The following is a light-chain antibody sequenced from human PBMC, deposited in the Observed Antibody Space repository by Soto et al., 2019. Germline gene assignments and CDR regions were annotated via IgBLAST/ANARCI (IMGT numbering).Light chain of an antibody. J-gene: IGLJ2*01. V-gene: IGLV1-40*01. CDR3: QSYDSSLSGLV. CDR1: RSNIGTGYD. Sequence: QPVLAQPPSVSGAPGQRVIISCTGSRSNIGTGYDVHWYQQLPGTAPKLLISANTNRPSGVPDRFSASKSGTSASLAITGLQDEDEGEYYCQSYDSSLSGLVFGGGTKLTVL. CDR2: ANT.